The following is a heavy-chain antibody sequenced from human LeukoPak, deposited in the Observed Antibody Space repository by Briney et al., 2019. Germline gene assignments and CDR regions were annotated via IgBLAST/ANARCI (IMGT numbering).Heavy chain of an antibody. J-gene: IGHJ6*03. V-gene: IGHV3-33*06. CDR1: GFTFSSYG. CDR2: IWYDGSNK. CDR3: AKGGGEEVVVVSAAIASYYYMDV. D-gene: IGHD2-2*01. Sequence: GRSLRLSCAASGFTFSSYGMRRGRQAPGKGLEWVADIWYDGSNKYYADTVKSRFTISRDNSKNTLYLQMNSLRAEDTAVYYCAKGGGEEVVVVSAAIASYYYMDVWGKGTTVTVSS.